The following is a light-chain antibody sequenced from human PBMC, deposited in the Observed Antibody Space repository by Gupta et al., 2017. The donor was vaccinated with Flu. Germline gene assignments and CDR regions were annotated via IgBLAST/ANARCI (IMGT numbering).Light chain of an antibody. J-gene: IGLJ3*02. CDR1: NVETKV. CDR2: ENN. Sequence: GQTATLTGVGENVETKVGHGYRQKEGQAPILLCCENNDRPSGIPERFSGSSSGNTATLTISRVEVGDEADYYCQARDETSDRPVFGGGTKLTVL. V-gene: IGLV3-21*02. CDR3: QARDETSDRPV.